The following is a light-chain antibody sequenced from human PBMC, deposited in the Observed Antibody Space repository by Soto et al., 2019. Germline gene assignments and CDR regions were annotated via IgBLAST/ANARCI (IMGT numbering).Light chain of an antibody. CDR2: AAS. V-gene: IGKV1-9*01. CDR1: QGISSY. J-gene: IGKJ2*01. Sequence: DIQLTQSPSFLSASVGDRVTITCRASQGISSYLAWYQQKPGKAPKLLIYAASTLQSGVPSRFSGSGSGTEFTLTISSMQPEDFAIYYCQQLKSYPRTFGQGTKLEIK. CDR3: QQLKSYPRT.